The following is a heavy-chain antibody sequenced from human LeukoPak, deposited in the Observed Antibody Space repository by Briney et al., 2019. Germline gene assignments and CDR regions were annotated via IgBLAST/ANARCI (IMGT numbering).Heavy chain of an antibody. CDR1: GGSFSGYY. CDR2: INHSGST. CDR3: ARLHMENWFDP. J-gene: IGHJ5*02. V-gene: IGHV4-34*01. D-gene: IGHD1-1*01. Sequence: SETLSLTCAVYGGSFSGYYWSWIRQPPGKGLEWIGEINHSGSTNYNPSLKSRVTISVDTSKNQVSLNLYSVTAADTAVYYCARLHMENWFDPWGQGTLVTVSS.